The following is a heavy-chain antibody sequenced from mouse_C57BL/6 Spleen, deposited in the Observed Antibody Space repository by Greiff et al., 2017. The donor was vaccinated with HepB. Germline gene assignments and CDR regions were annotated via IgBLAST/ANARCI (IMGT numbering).Heavy chain of an antibody. D-gene: IGHD4-1*02. CDR2: ISSGSSTI. Sequence: EVKLQESGGGLVKPGGSLKLSCAASGFTFSDYGMHWVRQAPEKGLEWVAYISSGSSTIYYADTVKGRFIISRDNAKNTLFLQMTSLRSEDTAMYYCARPTGTFAMDYWGQGTSVTVSS. V-gene: IGHV5-17*01. CDR1: GFTFSDYG. J-gene: IGHJ4*01. CDR3: ARPTGTFAMDY.